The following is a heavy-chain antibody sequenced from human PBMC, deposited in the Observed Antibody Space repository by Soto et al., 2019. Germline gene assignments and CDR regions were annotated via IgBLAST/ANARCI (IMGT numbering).Heavy chain of an antibody. CDR3: ARESGDKTYDYVWGSPRRPYYFDY. CDR2: VTHSGRT. V-gene: IGHV4-34*01. D-gene: IGHD3-16*01. J-gene: IGHJ4*02. CDR1: GETLSGHF. Sequence: QVHLQQWGAGLLKPSGTLSLTCAVYGETLSGHFWSWIRQPPGKGLEWIGEVTHSGRTNYNPSLKSRVTVSIDTSKTQFSLNLRSLTAADTAVYYCARESGDKTYDYVWGSPRRPYYFDYWGLGTLVTVSS.